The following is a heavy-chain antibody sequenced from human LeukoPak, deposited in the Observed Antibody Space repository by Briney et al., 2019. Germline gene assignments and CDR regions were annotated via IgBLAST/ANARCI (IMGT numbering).Heavy chain of an antibody. CDR2: INPSGGST. Sequence: ASVKVSCKASGYTFTSYYMHWVRQAPGQGLEWMGIINPSGGSTSYAQKFQGRVTITADESTSTAYMELSSLRSEDTAVYYCASSPPPVVVVPAAMDWDYYYGMDVWGQGTTVTVSS. CDR1: GYTFTSYY. J-gene: IGHJ6*02. D-gene: IGHD2-2*01. CDR3: ASSPPPVVVVPAAMDWDYYYGMDV. V-gene: IGHV1-46*01.